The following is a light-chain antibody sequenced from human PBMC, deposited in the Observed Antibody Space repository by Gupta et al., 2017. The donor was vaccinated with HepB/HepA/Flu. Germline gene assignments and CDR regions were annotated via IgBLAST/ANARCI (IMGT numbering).Light chain of an antibody. V-gene: IGKV1-16*02. CDR1: QGIGNY. CDR3: QQDHSYPIT. CDR2: AAS. Sequence: DIQMTQSPSSLSASVGDRVTITCRASQGIGNYLAWFQQKPGAAPKSLIYAASSLQSGVPSKCSGSGSATDFSLTISNLQPEDFSTYYCQQDHSYPITFGQGTRLEIK. J-gene: IGKJ5*01.